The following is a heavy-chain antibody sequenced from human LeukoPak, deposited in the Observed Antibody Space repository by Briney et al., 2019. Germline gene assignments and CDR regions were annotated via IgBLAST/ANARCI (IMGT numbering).Heavy chain of an antibody. J-gene: IGHJ4*02. CDR1: GFTFSSYA. Sequence: GGSLRLSCAASGFTFSSYAMSWVRQAPGKGLEWVSAISGSGGSTYYADSVKGRFTISRDNSKNSLYLQMNSLRAEDTAVYYCARDPYGSGSYDFDYWGQGTLVTVSS. CDR2: ISGSGGST. D-gene: IGHD3-10*01. CDR3: ARDPYGSGSYDFDY. V-gene: IGHV3-23*01.